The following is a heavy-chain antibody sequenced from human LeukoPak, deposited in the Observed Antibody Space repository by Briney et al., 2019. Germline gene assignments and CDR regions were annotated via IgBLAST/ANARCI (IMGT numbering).Heavy chain of an antibody. J-gene: IGHJ6*02. V-gene: IGHV4-59*12. D-gene: IGHD6-13*01. CDR1: GGSISSYY. CDR3: AMTQPIYYYYGMDV. Sequence: SETLSLTCTVSGGSISSYYWSWIRQPPGKGLEWIGYIYYSGSTYYNPSLKSRVTISVDTSKNQFSLKLSSVTAADTAVYYCAMTQPIYYYYGMDVWGQGTTVTVSS. CDR2: IYYSGST.